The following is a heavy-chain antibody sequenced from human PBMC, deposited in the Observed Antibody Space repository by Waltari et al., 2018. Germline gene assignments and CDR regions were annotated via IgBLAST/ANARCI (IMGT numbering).Heavy chain of an antibody. J-gene: IGHJ4*02. CDR3: AHRSLKDCSGGSCYPDYFDY. D-gene: IGHD2-15*01. Sequence: QITLKESGPTLVKPTQTLTLTCTFSGFSLSTSGVGVGWIRQPPGKALEWLALIYWNDDKRYSPSLKSRLTITKDTSKNQVVLTMTNMDPVDTATYYCAHRSLKDCSGGSCYPDYFDYWGQGTLVTVSS. V-gene: IGHV2-5*01. CDR2: IYWNDDK. CDR1: GFSLSTSGVG.